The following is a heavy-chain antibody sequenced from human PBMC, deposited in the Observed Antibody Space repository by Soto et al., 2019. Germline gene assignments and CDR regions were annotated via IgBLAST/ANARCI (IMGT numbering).Heavy chain of an antibody. D-gene: IGHD2-2*01. J-gene: IGHJ4*02. CDR3: AALELGYCSSTSCYPDY. V-gene: IGHV1-2*02. CDR2: INPNSGGT. CDR1: GGTFSSYA. Sequence: GASVKVSCKASGGTFSSYAINWVRQAPGQGLEWMGWINPNSGGTNYAQKFQGRVTMTRDTSISTAYMELSRLRSDDTAVYYCAALELGYCSSTSCYPDYWGQGTLVTVSS.